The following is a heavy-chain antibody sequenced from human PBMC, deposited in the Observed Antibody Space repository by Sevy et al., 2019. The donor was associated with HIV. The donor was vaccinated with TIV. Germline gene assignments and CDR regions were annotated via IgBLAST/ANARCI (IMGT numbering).Heavy chain of an antibody. Sequence: ASVKVSCKASGYTFTSYAMNWVRQAPGQGLEWMGWINTNTGNPTYAQGFTGRFVFSLDTSVSTAYVQISSLKAEDTAVYYCARGNGYYYASSGYYSRFDYWGQGTLVTVSS. CDR3: ARGNGYYYASSGYYSRFDY. CDR1: GYTFTSYA. CDR2: INTNTGNP. D-gene: IGHD3-22*01. V-gene: IGHV7-4-1*02. J-gene: IGHJ4*02.